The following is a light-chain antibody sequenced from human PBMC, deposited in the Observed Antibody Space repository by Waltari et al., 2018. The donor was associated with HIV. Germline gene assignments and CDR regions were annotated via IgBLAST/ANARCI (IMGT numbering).Light chain of an antibody. J-gene: IGLJ2*01. CDR3: SSNTGSSTAL. CDR1: SYNNGGFTY. Sequence: QSALTQPASVSGPPGQSITISCVASSYNNGGFTYVPWYQQHPVKAPKVIIDETNHPPSVASLRFSCSKSGNTASLIICGLQIEDEADYYCSSNTGSSTALFGGGTKLSVL. V-gene: IGLV2-14*01. CDR2: ETN.